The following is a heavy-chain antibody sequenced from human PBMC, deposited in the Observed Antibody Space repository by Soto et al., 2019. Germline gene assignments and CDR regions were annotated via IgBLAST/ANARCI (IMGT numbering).Heavy chain of an antibody. CDR2: IYYGGTT. CDR3: ARGWYYFDF. V-gene: IGHV4-38-2*01. D-gene: IGHD2-15*01. J-gene: IGHJ4*02. Sequence: PSETLSLTCDVSVEPMTGGYYWGWIRQSPGKGLEWIGSIYYGGTTYYNPSLRSRLAISIDTSKNQFSLRLSSVTAADTALYYCARGWYYFDFWVQGTLVTVSS. CDR1: VEPMTGGYY.